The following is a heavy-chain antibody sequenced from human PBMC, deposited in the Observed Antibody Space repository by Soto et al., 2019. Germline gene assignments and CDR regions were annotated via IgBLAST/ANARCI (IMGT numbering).Heavy chain of an antibody. CDR3: ARGLDRRSFLYCYYGMDV. CDR2: ISYDGSNK. Sequence: QVQLVESGGGVVQPGRSLRLSCAASGFTFSSYAMHWVRQAPGKGLEWVAVISYDGSNKYYADSVKGRFTISRDNSKNTLYLQMNSLRAEDTAVYYCARGLDRRSFLYCYYGMDVWGQGTTVTVSS. J-gene: IGHJ6*02. CDR1: GFTFSSYA. V-gene: IGHV3-30-3*01. D-gene: IGHD2-21*01.